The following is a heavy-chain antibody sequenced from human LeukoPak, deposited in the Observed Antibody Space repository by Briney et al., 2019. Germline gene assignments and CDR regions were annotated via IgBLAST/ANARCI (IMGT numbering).Heavy chain of an antibody. CDR1: GFTFSDYY. Sequence: GGSLRLSCAASGFTFSDYYMSWIRQAPGKGLEWVSYISSSSSYTNYADSVKGRFTISRDNAKNSLYLQMNSLRAEDTAVYYCAKGLSDFWSGYSYWGQGTLVTVSS. V-gene: IGHV3-11*05. J-gene: IGHJ4*02. CDR2: ISSSSSYT. D-gene: IGHD3-3*01. CDR3: AKGLSDFWSGYSY.